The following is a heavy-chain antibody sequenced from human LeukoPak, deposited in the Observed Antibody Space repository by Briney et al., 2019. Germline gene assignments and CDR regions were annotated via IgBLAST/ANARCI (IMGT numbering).Heavy chain of an antibody. CDR1: GGSISSSSYY. D-gene: IGHD4-17*01. J-gene: IGHJ6*02. CDR3: ARKTVTIQYYYYYYGMDV. V-gene: IGHV4-39*01. Sequence: SETLSLTCTVSGGSISSSSYYWGWIRQPPGKGLEWIGSIYYSGSTYYNPSLKSRVTISVDTSKNQFSLKLSSVTAADTAVYYCARKTVTIQYYYYYYGMDVWGQGTTATVSS. CDR2: IYYSGST.